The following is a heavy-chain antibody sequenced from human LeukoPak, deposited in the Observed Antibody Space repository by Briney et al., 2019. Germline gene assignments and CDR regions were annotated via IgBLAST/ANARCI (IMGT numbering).Heavy chain of an antibody. CDR3: ARHSGPGGSGSHWFDP. CDR2: IWYDGSNK. J-gene: IGHJ5*02. V-gene: IGHV3-33*01. Sequence: GGSLRLSCAASGFTFSSYGMHWVRQAPGKGLEWVAVIWYDGSNKYYADSVKGRFTISRDNSKNTLYLQMNSLRAEDTAVYYCARHSGPGGSGSHWFDPWGQGTLVTVSS. D-gene: IGHD3-10*01. CDR1: GFTFSSYG.